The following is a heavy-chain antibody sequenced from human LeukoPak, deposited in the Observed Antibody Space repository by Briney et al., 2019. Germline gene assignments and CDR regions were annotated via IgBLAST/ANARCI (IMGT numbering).Heavy chain of an antibody. CDR2: IHYDGKI. Sequence: GGSLRLSCAASGFSVSGKFMSWVRQAPGKGLEWVSIIHYDGKIRYAGSVGGRFTIYRDDSENTLFLQMNSLRVDDTAVYFCASGDGYLQPYWGQGTLVTVSS. CDR1: GFSVSGKF. V-gene: IGHV3-53*01. CDR3: ASGDGYLQPY. D-gene: IGHD2-21*01. J-gene: IGHJ4*02.